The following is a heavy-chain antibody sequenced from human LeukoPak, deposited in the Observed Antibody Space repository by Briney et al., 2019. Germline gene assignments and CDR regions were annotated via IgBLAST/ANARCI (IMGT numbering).Heavy chain of an antibody. CDR1: GGSFSVFF. Sequence: SETLSLTCTVSGGSFSVFFWNWIRQPPGKGLEWIGFVFHSGRTDYNPSLKSRVTISADTSNNQFSLRLTSVTAADTAVYYCARVRGDAVHGCNIGFGYLDYWGQGALVIVSA. V-gene: IGHV4-59*01. J-gene: IGHJ4*02. D-gene: IGHD2/OR15-2a*01. CDR2: VFHSGRT. CDR3: ARVRGDAVHGCNIGFGYLDY.